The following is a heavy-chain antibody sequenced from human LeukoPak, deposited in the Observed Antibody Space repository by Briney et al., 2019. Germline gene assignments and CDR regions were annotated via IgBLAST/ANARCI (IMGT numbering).Heavy chain of an antibody. CDR3: ARGKQASDY. V-gene: IGHV3-30*02. CDR2: IRYDGSNK. D-gene: IGHD3-16*01. CDR1: GFTFSSYA. J-gene: IGHJ4*02. Sequence: PGGSLRLSCAASGFTFSSYAMHWVRQAPGKGLEWVTFIRYDGSNKYYADSVKGRFTISRDNSKNSLYLQMNSLRAEDTAVYYCARGKQASDYWGQGTLVTVSS.